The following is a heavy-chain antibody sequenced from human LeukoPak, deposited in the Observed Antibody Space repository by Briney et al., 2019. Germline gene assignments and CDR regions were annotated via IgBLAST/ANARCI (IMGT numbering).Heavy chain of an antibody. Sequence: GSLRLSCAASGFTFSSYWRYWFRQAPGKGLVWVSRINSDGKTTNYADSVKGRFTISRDNAKKTLYLQMNSLRAEDTAGYYCTRDITLTRGGRSDYWGQGTLVTVSA. CDR1: GFTFSSYW. CDR2: INSDGKTT. D-gene: IGHD3-10*01. CDR3: TRDITLTRGGRSDY. J-gene: IGHJ4*02. V-gene: IGHV3-74*01.